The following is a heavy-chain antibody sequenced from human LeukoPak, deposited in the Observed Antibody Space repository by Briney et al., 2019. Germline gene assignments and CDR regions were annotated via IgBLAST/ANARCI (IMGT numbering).Heavy chain of an antibody. CDR3: ARDVDYYGSGRNIWFDP. D-gene: IGHD3-10*01. V-gene: IGHV3-53*01. Sequence: GGSLRLSCAASGFTVSSNYMSWVRQAPGKGLEWVSVIYSGGSTYYADSVKGRFTISRDNSKNTLYLQMNSLRVEDTAVYYCARDVDYYGSGRNIWFDPWGQGTLVTVSS. J-gene: IGHJ5*02. CDR1: GFTVSSNY. CDR2: IYSGGST.